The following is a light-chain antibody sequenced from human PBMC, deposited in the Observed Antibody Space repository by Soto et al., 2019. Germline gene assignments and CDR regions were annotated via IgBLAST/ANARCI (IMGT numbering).Light chain of an antibody. CDR1: QSVSSN. CDR2: GAS. CDR3: QQYNSWPQT. V-gene: IGKV3-15*01. Sequence: EIVMTQSPATLSVSPGERATLSCRASQSVSSNLAWYQQKPGQAPRLLIYGASTRATGIPARFSGSGSGTEFTLTISRLQSEAFAVYYCQQYNSWPQTFGQGTKVEIK. J-gene: IGKJ1*01.